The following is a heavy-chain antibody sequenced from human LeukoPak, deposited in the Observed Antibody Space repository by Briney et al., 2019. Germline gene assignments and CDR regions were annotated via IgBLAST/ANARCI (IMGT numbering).Heavy chain of an antibody. Sequence: PGESLKISCKGSGYSFTSYWIGWVRQIPGKGLEWMGIIYPGDSDTTYSPAFQGQVTISVDKSITTAYLHWSSLKASDTAVYYSARRVYYGDYGFDYWGQGTLVIVSS. CDR1: GYSFTSYW. CDR3: ARRVYYGDYGFDY. CDR2: IYPGDSDT. J-gene: IGHJ4*02. V-gene: IGHV5-51*01. D-gene: IGHD4-17*01.